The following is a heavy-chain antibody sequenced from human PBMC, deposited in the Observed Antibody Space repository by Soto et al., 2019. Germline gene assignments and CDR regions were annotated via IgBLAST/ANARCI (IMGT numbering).Heavy chain of an antibody. CDR3: AKGAGSSGWYYFDY. CDR1: GFTFSSYV. Sequence: GGSLRLSCAASGFTFSSYVMSWVRQAPGKGLEWVSSISGSGDSTYYADFVKGRFTISRDTSKNTLYLQMNSLRAEDTAIYYCAKGAGSSGWYYFDYWGQGTLVTVSS. V-gene: IGHV3-23*01. CDR2: ISGSGDST. D-gene: IGHD6-19*01. J-gene: IGHJ4*02.